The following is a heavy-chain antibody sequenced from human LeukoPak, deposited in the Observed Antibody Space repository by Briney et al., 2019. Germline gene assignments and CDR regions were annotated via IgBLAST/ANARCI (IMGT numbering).Heavy chain of an antibody. J-gene: IGHJ4*02. CDR3: ARDLSGSGNLLV. CDR2: IYYSGST. CDR1: GGSISSSSYY. D-gene: IGHD3-10*01. Sequence: PSETLSLTCTVSGGSISSSSYYWGWIRQPPGKGLEWIGSIYYSGSTYYNPSLKSRVTISVDTSKNQFSLKLSSVTAADTAVYYCARDLSGSGNLLVWGQGTLVTVSS. V-gene: IGHV4-39*07.